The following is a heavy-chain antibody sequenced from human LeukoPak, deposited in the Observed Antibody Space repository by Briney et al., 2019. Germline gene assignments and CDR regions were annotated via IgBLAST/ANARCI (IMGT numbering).Heavy chain of an antibody. CDR3: ARDRDVARFLEWLYNYYYYGMDV. CDR1: GFTFSSYA. D-gene: IGHD3-3*01. Sequence: PGRSLRLSCAASGFTFSSYAMHWVRQAPGKGLEWVAVISYDGSNKYYADSVKGRFTISRDNSKNTLYLQMNSLRAEDTAVYYCARDRDVARFLEWLYNYYYYGMDVWGQGTTVTVS. V-gene: IGHV3-30*04. CDR2: ISYDGSNK. J-gene: IGHJ6*02.